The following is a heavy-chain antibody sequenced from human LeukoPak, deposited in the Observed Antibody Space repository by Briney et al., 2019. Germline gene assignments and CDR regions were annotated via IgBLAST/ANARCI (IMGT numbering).Heavy chain of an antibody. J-gene: IGHJ1*01. Sequence: GGSLRLSCAASGFTFSSYAMTWVRQTPGAGLEWVAVIWSDGSDKYYAKSVKGRFTISRDNSKNSLFLQMNSLRAEDTAVYYCAKDAQRGFDYSNSLQNWGQGILVTVSS. CDR2: IWSDGSDK. CDR1: GFTFSSYA. CDR3: AKDAQRGFDYSNSLQN. V-gene: IGHV3-33*06. D-gene: IGHD4-11*01.